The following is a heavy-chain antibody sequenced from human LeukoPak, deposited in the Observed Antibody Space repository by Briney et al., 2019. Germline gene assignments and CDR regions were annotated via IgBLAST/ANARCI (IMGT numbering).Heavy chain of an antibody. D-gene: IGHD3-10*01. V-gene: IGHV3-23*01. CDR1: GFTFSSYA. CDR3: ARDSSDYYGSGSYFDY. CDR2: ISGSGGST. J-gene: IGHJ4*02. Sequence: GGSLRLSCAASGFTFSSYAMSWVRQAPGKGLEWVSAISGSGGSTYYADSVKGRFTISRDNSKNTLYLQMNSLRAEDTAVYYCARDSSDYYGSGSYFDYWGQGTLVTVSS.